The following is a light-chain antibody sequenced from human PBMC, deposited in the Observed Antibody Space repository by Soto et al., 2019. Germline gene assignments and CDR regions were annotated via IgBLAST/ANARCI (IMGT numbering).Light chain of an antibody. V-gene: IGKV1-39*01. J-gene: IGKJ5*01. CDR2: AAS. Sequence: DIQMTQSPSSLSASVGDRVTITCRASQSISIYLNWYQQKPGKAPKVLIYAASSLQSGVPPRFSGSGSGTDFTLTISSLQPEEYGTYVCQPSCKTPRTTFRQGTRLEIK. CDR1: QSISIY. CDR3: QPSCKTPRTT.